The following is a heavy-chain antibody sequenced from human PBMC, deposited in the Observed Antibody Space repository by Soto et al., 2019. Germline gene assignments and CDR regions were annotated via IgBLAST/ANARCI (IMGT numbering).Heavy chain of an antibody. J-gene: IGHJ4*02. CDR3: ARWRRYSGFDWGFDY. V-gene: IGHV4-39*01. CDR2: IYYSGST. Sequence: SETLSLTCTVSGGSISGSIYYWGWIRQPPGKGLEWIGTIYYSGSTYYNPSLKSRVTMSVATSKNQFSLKLSSVTAADTAVYYCARWRRYSGFDWGFDYWGQGTLVTVSS. D-gene: IGHD5-12*01. CDR1: GGSISGSIYY.